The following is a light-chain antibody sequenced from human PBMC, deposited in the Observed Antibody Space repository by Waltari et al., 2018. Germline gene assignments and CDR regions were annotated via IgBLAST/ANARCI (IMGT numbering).Light chain of an antibody. CDR3: YSSDSTGLRV. J-gene: IGLJ1*01. CDR1: ELPRKY. Sequence: SYELTHPPSVSVSPGQTARITCSGHELPRKYAYWFQQKSGQAPRLVIYEETKRPSGIPVRFSGSMSGTVATLTSTGAQVDDEADYYCYSSDSTGLRVFGGGTTVVVL. V-gene: IGLV3-10*01. CDR2: EET.